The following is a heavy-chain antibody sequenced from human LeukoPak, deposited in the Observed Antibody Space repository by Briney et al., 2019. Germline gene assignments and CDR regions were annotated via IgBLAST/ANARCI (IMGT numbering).Heavy chain of an antibody. J-gene: IGHJ3*02. D-gene: IGHD5-18*01. Sequence: GGSLRLSCAASGFTFSSYGMHWVRQAPGKGLEWVAVISYDGSNKYYADSVKGRFTISRDNSKNTLYLQMNSLRAEDTAVYYCAKALGYRYGPNDAFDIWGQGTMVTVSS. CDR2: ISYDGSNK. V-gene: IGHV3-30*18. CDR3: AKALGYRYGPNDAFDI. CDR1: GFTFSSYG.